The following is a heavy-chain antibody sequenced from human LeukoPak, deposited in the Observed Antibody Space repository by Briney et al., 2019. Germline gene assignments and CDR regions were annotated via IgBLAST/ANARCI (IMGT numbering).Heavy chain of an antibody. Sequence: PGASLRLSCAASGFTLSDSYMTWIRQAPEKGLEWVSYISNSGSSIYYADSVKGRFTISRDNAKNSLYLQMNSLRAEDTAVYYCAREPTYYYDSSGYYSAFDIWGQGTMVTVSS. J-gene: IGHJ3*02. V-gene: IGHV3-11*04. CDR3: AREPTYYYDSSGYYSAFDI. CDR2: ISNSGSSI. D-gene: IGHD3-22*01. CDR1: GFTLSDSY.